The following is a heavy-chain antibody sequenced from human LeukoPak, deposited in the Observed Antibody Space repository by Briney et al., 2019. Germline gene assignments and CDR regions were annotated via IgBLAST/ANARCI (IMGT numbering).Heavy chain of an antibody. J-gene: IGHJ2*01. CDR2: IYYSGST. Sequence: SETLSLTCTVSGGSISSYYWSWIRQPPGKGLKWIGYIYYSGSTNYNPSLKSRVTISVDTSKNQFSLKLSSVTAADTAVYYCARDPSVAGTYWYFDLWGRGTLVTVSS. V-gene: IGHV4-59*01. D-gene: IGHD6-19*01. CDR1: GGSISSYY. CDR3: ARDPSVAGTYWYFDL.